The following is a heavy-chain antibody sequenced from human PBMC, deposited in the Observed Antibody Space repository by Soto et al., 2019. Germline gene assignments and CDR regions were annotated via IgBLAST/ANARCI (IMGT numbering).Heavy chain of an antibody. V-gene: IGHV1-24*01. Sequence: ASVKVSCKVSGCTLNEVAMHWVRQAPGKGLEWLGGFDPDEAETIYAQHFQGRVTITEDTSTDTVYMELSSLRSEDTALYFCTTYHGDYNFDHWGQGTLVTVSS. CDR3: TTYHGDYNFDH. D-gene: IGHD4-17*01. CDR2: FDPDEAET. J-gene: IGHJ5*02. CDR1: GCTLNEVA.